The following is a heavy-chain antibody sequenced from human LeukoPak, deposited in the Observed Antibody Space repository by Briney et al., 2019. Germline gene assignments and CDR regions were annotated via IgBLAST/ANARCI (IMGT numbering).Heavy chain of an antibody. J-gene: IGHJ4*02. CDR2: TYYRSKWYN. Sequence: SQTLSLTCAISGDSVSSNSAAWNWIRQSPSRGLEWLGRTYYRSKWYNDYAVSVKSRITINPDTSKNQFSLQLNSVTPEDTAVYYCARDLDWVYYGSGSFDYWGQGTLVTVSS. V-gene: IGHV6-1*01. CDR1: GDSVSSNSAA. CDR3: ARDLDWVYYGSGSFDY. D-gene: IGHD3-10*01.